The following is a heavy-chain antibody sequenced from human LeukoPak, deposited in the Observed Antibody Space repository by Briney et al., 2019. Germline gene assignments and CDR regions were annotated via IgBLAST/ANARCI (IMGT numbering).Heavy chain of an antibody. CDR3: ARGQRGFTYGNVDY. CDR2: ISAYNGNT. Sequence: ASVKVSCKSSGSTFTSYSISWVRQAPGQGLEWVGWISAYNGNTNYAQKLPGRVSMTTDTTTSTAYMELRSLRSDNTAVYYGARGQRGFTYGNVDYWGQGTLVTVSS. J-gene: IGHJ4*02. V-gene: IGHV1-18*01. D-gene: IGHD5-18*01. CDR1: GSTFTSYS.